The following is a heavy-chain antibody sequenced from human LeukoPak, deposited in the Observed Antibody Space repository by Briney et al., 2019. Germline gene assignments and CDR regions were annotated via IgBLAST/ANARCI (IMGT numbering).Heavy chain of an antibody. CDR2: INPSGGST. J-gene: IGHJ3*02. CDR1: GYTFTSYY. D-gene: IGHD1-26*01. V-gene: IGHV1-46*01. Sequence: ASVKVSCKASGYTFTSYYMHWVRRAPGQGLEWMGIINPSGGSTSYAQKFQGRVTMTRDTSTSTVYMELSSLRSEDTAVYYCARIIVGAIDAFDIWGQGTMVTVSS. CDR3: ARIIVGAIDAFDI.